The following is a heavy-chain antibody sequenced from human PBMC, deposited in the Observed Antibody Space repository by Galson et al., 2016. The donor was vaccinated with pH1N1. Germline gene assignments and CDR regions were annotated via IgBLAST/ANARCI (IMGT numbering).Heavy chain of an antibody. CDR3: VRAIGGAASY. Sequence: SLRLSCAASGFSFSDYWISWVRQAPGKGLEWVANIKQDGSEIYYVDSVKGRCNISRDNAKNSVSLQMNSLRVEDTGVYYCVRAIGGAASYWGQGTLVTVSS. J-gene: IGHJ4*02. D-gene: IGHD6-13*01. CDR2: IKQDGSEI. V-gene: IGHV3-7*01. CDR1: GFSFSDYW.